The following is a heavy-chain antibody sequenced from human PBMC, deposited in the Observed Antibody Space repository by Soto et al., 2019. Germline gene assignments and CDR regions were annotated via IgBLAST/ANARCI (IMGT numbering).Heavy chain of an antibody. Sequence: QVQLQESGPGLVQPSQTLSLTCTVSGGSISSGGYYWSWIRQHPGTGLEWIWHISYSGSTYYNTSLKSRVTISVDTSRNQFSLIVNSVTAADTAVYYCARGVLHWGQGTLVTVSS. V-gene: IGHV4-31*03. CDR2: ISYSGST. CDR3: ARGVLH. J-gene: IGHJ4*01. CDR1: GGSISSGGYY.